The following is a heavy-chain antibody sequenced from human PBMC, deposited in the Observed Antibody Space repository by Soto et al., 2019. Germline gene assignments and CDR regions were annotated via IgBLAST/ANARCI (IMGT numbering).Heavy chain of an antibody. J-gene: IGHJ6*02. CDR3: AMVDVYVTPSPQDV. CDR2: INTYNSNT. V-gene: IGHV1-18*01. D-gene: IGHD3-16*01. Sequence: QVQLVQSGAEVKNPGASVKVSCMASGYTFTRYGIGWARQAPGQGLEWMGWINTYNSNTNYAQNVQGRVTLTTDTSTSTAYMELRSLRSNDTAIYYCAMVDVYVTPSPQDVWGQGTTVIVSS. CDR1: GYTFTRYG.